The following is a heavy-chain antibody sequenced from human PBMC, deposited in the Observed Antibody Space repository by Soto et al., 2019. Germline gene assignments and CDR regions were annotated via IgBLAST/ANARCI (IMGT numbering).Heavy chain of an antibody. V-gene: IGHV3-53*01. J-gene: IGHJ6*02. Sequence: EVQLVESGGGLIQPGGSLRLSCAASGFTVSSNYMSWVRQAPGKGLEWVSVIYSGGSTYYADSVKGRFTISRDNSKNTLYLQMNSLRAEDTAVYYCARGYDDYYYYYGMDVWGQGTTVTVSS. D-gene: IGHD5-12*01. CDR3: ARGYDDYYYYYGMDV. CDR1: GFTVSSNY. CDR2: IYSGGST.